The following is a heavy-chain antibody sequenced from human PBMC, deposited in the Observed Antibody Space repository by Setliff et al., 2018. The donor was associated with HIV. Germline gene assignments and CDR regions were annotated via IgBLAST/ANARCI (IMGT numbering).Heavy chain of an antibody. J-gene: IGHJ4*02. D-gene: IGHD2-15*01. CDR1: GFTLTELS. V-gene: IGHV1-24*01. Sequence: ASVKVSCKVSGFTLTELSMHWVRQAPGKGLEWMGSFNPEDGKPIYAQKFQGRVTMIEDTSTDTAYMELSSLRSEDTAVYYCTTGLPLFCSGGSCLFDFWGQGTLVTVSS. CDR2: FNPEDGKP. CDR3: TTGLPLFCSGGSCLFDF.